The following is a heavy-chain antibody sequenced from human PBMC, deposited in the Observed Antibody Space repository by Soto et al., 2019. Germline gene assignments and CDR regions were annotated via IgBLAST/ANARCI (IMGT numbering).Heavy chain of an antibody. CDR1: GFSFSVSA. J-gene: IGHJ3*02. Sequence: GGSLSLSCAGSGFSFSVSAIHWVRQTSGKGLEWVGRIRAKTNNYATAYAASVEGRFTISRDDSKNTAYLQMNSRKTEDTAVYYWFSSVLRFFESYPDASDIWGQGTMVTVSS. CDR3: FSSVLRFFESYPDASDI. V-gene: IGHV3-73*01. CDR2: IRAKTNNYAT. D-gene: IGHD3-3*01.